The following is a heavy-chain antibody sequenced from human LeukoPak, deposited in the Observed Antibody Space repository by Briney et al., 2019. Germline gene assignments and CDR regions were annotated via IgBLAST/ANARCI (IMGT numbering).Heavy chain of an antibody. J-gene: IGHJ3*02. Sequence: PSETLSLTCAVYGGSFSGYYWSWIRQPPGKGLEWIGEINHSGSTNYNPSLKSRVTISVDTSKNQFSLKLSSVTAADTAVYYCARDREMLGGHSFQIWGQGTMVTVST. D-gene: IGHD3-16*01. CDR1: GGSFSGYY. CDR2: INHSGST. V-gene: IGHV4-34*01. CDR3: ARDREMLGGHSFQI.